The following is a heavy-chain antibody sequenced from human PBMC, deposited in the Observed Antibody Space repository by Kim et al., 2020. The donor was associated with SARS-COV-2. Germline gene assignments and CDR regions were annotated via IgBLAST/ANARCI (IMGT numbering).Heavy chain of an antibody. V-gene: IGHV4-34*01. CDR2: INHGGST. CDR3: TRGGYSYAHEY. J-gene: IGHJ4*02. Sequence: SETLSLTCAVYDGSLSGYYWTWLRQPPGKGLEWIGEINHGGSTNYNSSLKSRVTISLDTSKNQFSLSLNFVTAADTPVYYCTRGGYSYAHEYWGQGILVT. D-gene: IGHD5-18*01. CDR1: DGSLSGYY.